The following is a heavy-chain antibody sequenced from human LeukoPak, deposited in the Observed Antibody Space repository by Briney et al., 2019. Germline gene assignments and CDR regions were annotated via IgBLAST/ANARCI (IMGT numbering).Heavy chain of an antibody. CDR2: ISGSGGST. CDR1: GFTFSSYA. V-gene: IGHV3-23*01. J-gene: IGHJ6*03. Sequence: GGSLRLSCAASGFTFSSYAMSWVRQAPGKGLEWVSAISGSGGSTSYADSVKGRFTISRDNSKNTLYLQMNSLRAEDTAVYYCARDSSDIWSGYYYYYYYMDVWGKGTTVTVSS. D-gene: IGHD3-3*01. CDR3: ARDSSDIWSGYYYYYYYMDV.